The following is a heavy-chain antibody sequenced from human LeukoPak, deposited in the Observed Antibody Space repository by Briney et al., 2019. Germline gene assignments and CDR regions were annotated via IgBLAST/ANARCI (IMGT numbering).Heavy chain of an antibody. CDR3: ARGEQQLDFDWFDP. D-gene: IGHD6-13*01. V-gene: IGHV4-38-2*01. J-gene: IGHJ5*02. CDR2: IYHSGST. Sequence: SETLSLTCAVSGYSISSGYYWGWIRQPPGKGLEWIGSIYHSGSTYYNPSLKSRVTISVDTSKNQFSLKLSSVTAVDTAVYYCARGEQQLDFDWFDPWGQGTLVTVSS. CDR1: GYSISSGYY.